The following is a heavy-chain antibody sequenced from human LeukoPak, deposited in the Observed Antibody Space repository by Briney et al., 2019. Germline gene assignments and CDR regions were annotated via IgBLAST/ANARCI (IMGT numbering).Heavy chain of an antibody. V-gene: IGHV3-30*03. CDR3: ARGYSSSWYTVPHY. J-gene: IGHJ4*02. CDR2: ISYDGSNK. CDR1: GFTFSSYG. Sequence: HPGGSLRLSCAASGFTFSSYGMLWVRQAPGKGLEWVAVISYDGSNKYYADSVKGRFTISRDNSKNTLYLQMNSLRAEDTAVYYCARGYSSSWYTVPHYWGQGTLVTVSS. D-gene: IGHD6-13*01.